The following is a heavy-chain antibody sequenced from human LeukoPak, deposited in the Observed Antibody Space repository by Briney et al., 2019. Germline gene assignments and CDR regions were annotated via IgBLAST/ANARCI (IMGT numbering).Heavy chain of an antibody. D-gene: IGHD4-17*01. V-gene: IGHV3-30*03. CDR2: VSSDATNK. CDR3: ARDLDTVTLFDY. J-gene: IGHJ4*02. CDR1: GFTFSSYA. Sequence: GGSLRLSCAASGFTFSSYAMSWVRQAPGKGLEWVAVVSSDATNKYYADSVKGRFTISRENSKNTLYLQMNSLRAEDSAVCYCARDLDTVTLFDYWGQGTRVTV.